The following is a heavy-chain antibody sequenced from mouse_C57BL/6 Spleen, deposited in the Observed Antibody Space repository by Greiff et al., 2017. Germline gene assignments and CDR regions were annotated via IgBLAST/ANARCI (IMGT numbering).Heavy chain of an antibody. CDR2: IDPETGGT. J-gene: IGHJ2*01. V-gene: IGHV1-15*01. Sequence: VQLQQPGAELVRPGASVTLSCKASGYTFTDYEMHWVKQTPVHGLEWIGAIDPETGGTAYNQKFKGKDILTADKSSSTAYMELRSLTSEDSAVYYCTTRTPWYFDYWGQGTTLTVSS. CDR1: GYTFTDYE. CDR3: TTRTPWYFDY.